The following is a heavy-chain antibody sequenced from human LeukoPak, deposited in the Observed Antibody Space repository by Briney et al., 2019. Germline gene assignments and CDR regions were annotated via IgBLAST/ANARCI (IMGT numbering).Heavy chain of an antibody. Sequence: SETLSLTCTVSGGSISSSSYYWGWIRQPPGKGLEWIGSIYYSGSTYYNPSLKSRVTISVDTSKNQVSLKLTSVTASDTSMYYCAGGVTIVRGTSKHFDYWGQGTLVTVSS. CDR2: IYYSGST. J-gene: IGHJ4*02. CDR3: AGGVTIVRGTSKHFDY. V-gene: IGHV4-39*01. CDR1: GGSISSSSYY. D-gene: IGHD3-10*01.